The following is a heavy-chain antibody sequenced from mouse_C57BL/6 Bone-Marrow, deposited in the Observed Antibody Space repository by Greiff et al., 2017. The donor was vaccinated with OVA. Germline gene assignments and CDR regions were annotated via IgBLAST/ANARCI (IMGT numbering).Heavy chain of an antibody. CDR1: GYTFTSYW. D-gene: IGHD1-1*01. J-gene: IGHJ3*01. CDR2: IDPSDSYT. Sequence: QVQLQQPGAELVKPGASVKLSCKASGYTFTSYWMQWVKQRSGQGLEWIGEIDPSDSYTNYNQKFKGKATLTVDTSSSTAYMQLSSLTSEDSAVYYCARDYYGSEGFAYWGQGTLVTVSA. CDR3: ARDYYGSEGFAY. V-gene: IGHV1-50*01.